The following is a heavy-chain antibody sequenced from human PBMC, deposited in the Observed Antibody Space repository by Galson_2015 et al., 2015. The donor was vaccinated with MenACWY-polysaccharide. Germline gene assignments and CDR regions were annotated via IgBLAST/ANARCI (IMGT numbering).Heavy chain of an antibody. V-gene: IGHV3-30-3*01. Sequence: SLRLSCAASGFTFSSYAMHWVRQAPGKGLEWVAVISYDGSNKYYADSVKGRFTISRDNSKNTLYLQMNSLRAEDTAVYYCARDQGDIVVVVAATGDAFDIWGQGTMVTVSS. D-gene: IGHD2-15*01. CDR3: ARDQGDIVVVVAATGDAFDI. CDR1: GFTFSSYA. J-gene: IGHJ3*02. CDR2: ISYDGSNK.